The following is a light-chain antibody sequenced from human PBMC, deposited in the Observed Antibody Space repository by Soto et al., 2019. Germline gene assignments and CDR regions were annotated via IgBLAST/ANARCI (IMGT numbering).Light chain of an antibody. V-gene: IGKV4-1*01. Sequence: DIVMTQSPDSLAVSLGERATINCKYSQSVLYSSNNKNYLAWYQQRPGQPPKLLIYWASTRESGVPDRFSGSGSGTEFTLTITSLQAEDVAVYYCQQYESTPPTFGQGTKLDIK. CDR1: QSVLYSSNNKNY. CDR2: WAS. CDR3: QQYESTPPT. J-gene: IGKJ2*01.